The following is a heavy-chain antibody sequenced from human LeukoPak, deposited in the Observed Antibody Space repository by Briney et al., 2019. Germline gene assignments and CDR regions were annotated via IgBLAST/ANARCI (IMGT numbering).Heavy chain of an antibody. V-gene: IGHV6-1*01. J-gene: IGHJ4*02. Sequence: KASQTLSLTCAISGDRVSSNSTAWNWIRQSPSRGLEWLGRTYYRSKWYNDYAGSVKSRITINPDTSKNQFSLQLNSVTPEDTAVYSCAREGSPFWSGYFFDYWGQGTLVTVSS. CDR3: AREGSPFWSGYFFDY. D-gene: IGHD3-3*01. CDR2: TYYRSKWYN. CDR1: GDRVSSNSTA.